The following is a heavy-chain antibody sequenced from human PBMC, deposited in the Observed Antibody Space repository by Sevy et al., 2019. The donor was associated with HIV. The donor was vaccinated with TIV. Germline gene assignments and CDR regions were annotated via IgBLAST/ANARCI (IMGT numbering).Heavy chain of an antibody. Sequence: ASVNVSCKASGYTFTSFGFSWVRQAPGQGLEWLGWISAYNGNTNYAQKVQGRVTMTTDTSTSTAYMELRSLKSDDTAVYYCARDMSLYSSSPYGMDVWGQGTTVTVSS. CDR1: GYTFTSFG. D-gene: IGHD6-13*01. CDR2: ISAYNGNT. V-gene: IGHV1-18*04. CDR3: ARDMSLYSSSPYGMDV. J-gene: IGHJ6*02.